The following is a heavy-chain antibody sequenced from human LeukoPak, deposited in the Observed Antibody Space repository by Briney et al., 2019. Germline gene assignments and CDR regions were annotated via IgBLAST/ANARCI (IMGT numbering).Heavy chain of an antibody. CDR3: AREPWCSSTSCSSGWFDP. V-gene: IGHV1-69*05. CDR1: GGTFSSYA. D-gene: IGHD2-2*01. J-gene: IGHJ5*02. CDR2: IIPIFGTA. Sequence: SVKVSCKASGGTFSSYAISWVRQAPGQGLEWMGGIIPIFGTANYAQKFQGRVTITTDESTSTAYMELSSLRSEDTAVYYCAREPWCSSTSCSSGWFDPWGQGTLVTVSS.